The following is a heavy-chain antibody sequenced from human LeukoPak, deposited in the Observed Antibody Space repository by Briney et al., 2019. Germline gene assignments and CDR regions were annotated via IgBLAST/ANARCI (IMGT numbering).Heavy chain of an antibody. V-gene: IGHV4-39*01. CDR2: IYYSGST. Sequence: SETLSLTCTVSGGSISSSSYYWGWIRQPPGKGLEWIGSIYYSGSTYYNPSLKSRVTISVDTSKNQFSLKLSSVTAADTAVYYCARGSDFDWLVGYYYYYGMDVWGQGTTVTVSS. J-gene: IGHJ6*02. CDR3: ARGSDFDWLVGYYYYYGMDV. D-gene: IGHD3-9*01. CDR1: GGSISSSSYY.